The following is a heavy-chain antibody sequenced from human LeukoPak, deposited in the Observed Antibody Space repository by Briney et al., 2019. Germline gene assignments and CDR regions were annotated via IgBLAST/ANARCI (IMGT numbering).Heavy chain of an antibody. CDR2: ISAYNGNT. Sequence: ASVKVSCKASGYTFTSYGISWVRQAPGQGLEWMGWISAYNGNTNYAQKLQGRVTMTTDTSTSTAYMELRSLRSDDPAVYYCAREGLRYFDWLSQDQRWFDPWGQGTLVTVSS. CDR3: AREGLRYFDWLSQDQRWFDP. CDR1: GYTFTSYG. J-gene: IGHJ5*02. V-gene: IGHV1-18*01. D-gene: IGHD3-9*01.